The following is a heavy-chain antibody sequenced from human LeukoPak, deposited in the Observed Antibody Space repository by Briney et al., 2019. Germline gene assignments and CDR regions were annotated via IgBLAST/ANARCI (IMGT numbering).Heavy chain of an antibody. D-gene: IGHD2-15*01. CDR3: ARGRYCSGGSCYRRYYFDY. CDR1: GYTFTSYD. CDR2: MNPNSGNT. J-gene: IGHJ4*02. V-gene: IGHV1-8*03. Sequence: ASVKVSCKASGYTFTSYDINWVRQATGQGNEWMGWMNPNSGNTGYAQKFQGRVTITRNTSISTAYMELSSLRSEDTAVYYCARGRYCSGGSCYRRYYFDYGGQGTLVTVSS.